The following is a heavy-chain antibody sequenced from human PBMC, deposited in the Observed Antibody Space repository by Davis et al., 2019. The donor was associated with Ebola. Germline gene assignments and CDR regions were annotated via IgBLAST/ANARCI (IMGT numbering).Heavy chain of an antibody. CDR2: INPSGGST. V-gene: IGHV1-46*01. CDR3: ATIGYYYDSSGYSYYYYGMDV. CDR1: GYTFTSYY. D-gene: IGHD3-22*01. Sequence: AASVKVSCKASGYTFTSYYMHWVRQAPGQGLEWMGIINPSGGSTSYAQKFQGRVTMTRDTSTSTFYMELRSLSSDDTAVYYCATIGYYYDSSGYSYYYYGMDVWGQGTTVTVSS. J-gene: IGHJ6*02.